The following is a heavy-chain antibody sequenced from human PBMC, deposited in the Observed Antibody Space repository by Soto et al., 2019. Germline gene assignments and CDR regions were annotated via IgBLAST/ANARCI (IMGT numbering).Heavy chain of an antibody. D-gene: IGHD4-4*01. CDR1: GYTFTRYY. V-gene: IGHV1-46*01. CDR3: ARDRDYSNYDFYYYGMDA. CDR2: INPSGGST. Sequence: SVKVSCKASGYTFTRYYMHWVRQAPGQGLEWMGIINPSGGSTRYAEKFQGRVTMTRDTSTSTVYMEVSSLRSEDTAVYFCARDRDYSNYDFYYYGMDAWGQGTTVTGSS. J-gene: IGHJ6*02.